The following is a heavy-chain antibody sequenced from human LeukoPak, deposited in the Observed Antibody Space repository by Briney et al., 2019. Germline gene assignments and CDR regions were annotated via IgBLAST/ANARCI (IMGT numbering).Heavy chain of an antibody. CDR1: GYTFTSYA. J-gene: IGHJ6*03. CDR3: ARGKYEAAYYYYYMDV. V-gene: IGHV7-4-1*02. D-gene: IGHD2/OR15-2a*01. CDR2: INTNTGNP. Sequence: GASVKVSCKASGYTFTSYAMNWVRQAPGQGLEWMGWINTNTGNPTYAQGFTGRFVFSLDTSVSTAYLQISSLKAEDTAVYYCARGKYEAAYYYYYMDVWGKGTTVTVSS.